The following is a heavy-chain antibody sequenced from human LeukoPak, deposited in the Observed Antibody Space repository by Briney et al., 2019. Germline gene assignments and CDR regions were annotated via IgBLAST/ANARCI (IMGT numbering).Heavy chain of an antibody. J-gene: IGHJ4*02. Sequence: GGSLRLSCAASGFTFSSYSMNWVRQAQGKGLEWVSSITSSSSYIYYADSVKGRFTISRDNAKNSLYLQMNSLRAEDTAVYYCAREKSAMAGFDYWGQGTLVTVSS. CDR3: AREKSAMAGFDY. V-gene: IGHV3-21*01. CDR1: GFTFSSYS. D-gene: IGHD2-8*01. CDR2: ITSSSSYI.